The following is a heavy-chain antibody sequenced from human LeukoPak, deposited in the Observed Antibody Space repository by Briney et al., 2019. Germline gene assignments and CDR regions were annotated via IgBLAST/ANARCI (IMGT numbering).Heavy chain of an antibody. D-gene: IGHD1-14*01. CDR1: GGSISSYY. Sequence: SETLSLTCTVSGGSISSYYWSWIRQPPGKGLEWIGYIYYSGSTNSNPSLKSRVTISVDTSKNQFSLKLSSVTAADTAVYYCARGRIAGTTRAAFDIWGQGTMVTVSS. J-gene: IGHJ3*02. CDR2: IYYSGST. V-gene: IGHV4-59*12. CDR3: ARGRIAGTTRAAFDI.